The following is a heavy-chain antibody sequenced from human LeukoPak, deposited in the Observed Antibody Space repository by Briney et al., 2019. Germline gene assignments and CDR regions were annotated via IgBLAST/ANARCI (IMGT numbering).Heavy chain of an antibody. D-gene: IGHD5-12*01. J-gene: IGHJ4*02. Sequence: SETLSLTCAVYGGSFSGYYWSWIRQPPGKGLEWIGEINHSGSTNYNPSLKSRVTISVDTSKNQFSLKLSSVTAADTAVYYCARAAPVWWLRTWYFGYWGQGTLVTVSS. CDR1: GGSFSGYY. CDR3: ARAAPVWWLRTWYFGY. V-gene: IGHV4-34*01. CDR2: INHSGST.